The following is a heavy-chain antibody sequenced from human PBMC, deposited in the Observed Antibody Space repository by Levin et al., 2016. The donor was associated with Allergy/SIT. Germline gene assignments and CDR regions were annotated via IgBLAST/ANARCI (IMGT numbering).Heavy chain of an antibody. Sequence: ASVKVSCKASGYAFTNHYMHWVRQAPRQGGFEWIGMINPSGGTTDYTQKFRGRVTMTRDTSTSTVYMGLSSLTSEDTAVYYCARSSHVVGIFYDAFDIWGQGTMVIVSS. D-gene: IGHD1-26*01. CDR3: ARSSHVVGIFYDAFDI. V-gene: IGHV1-46*01. CDR2: INPSGGTT. J-gene: IGHJ3*02. CDR1: GYAFTNHY.